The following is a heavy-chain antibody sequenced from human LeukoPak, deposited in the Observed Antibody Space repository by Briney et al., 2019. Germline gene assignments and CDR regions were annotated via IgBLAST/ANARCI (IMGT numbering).Heavy chain of an antibody. Sequence: ASVKVSCKASGYTFTSYGISWVRQAPGQGLEWMGWISAYNGNTNYAQKLQGRVTMTTDTSMSTAYMELRSLRSDDTAVYYCARGDPKGQRGHYFDYWGQGTLVTVSS. CDR3: ARGDPKGQRGHYFDY. V-gene: IGHV1-18*01. CDR2: ISAYNGNT. D-gene: IGHD3-16*01. J-gene: IGHJ4*02. CDR1: GYTFTSYG.